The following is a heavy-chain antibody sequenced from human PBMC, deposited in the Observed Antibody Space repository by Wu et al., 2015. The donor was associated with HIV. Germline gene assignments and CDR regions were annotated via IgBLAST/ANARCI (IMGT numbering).Heavy chain of an antibody. CDR2: ISTNSGKT. Sequence: QVQLVQSGAEVKKPGASVKVSCKASGYIFSGHQLNWLRQAPGQGLEWIGWISTNSGKTNYAQRFQGRVIMTTETSSSTVYMEMRSLRSDDTGVYYCARSREIWFANGMAVWAKGPRSPSP. CDR1: GYIFSGHQ. V-gene: IGHV1-18*04. J-gene: IGHJ6*02. CDR3: ARSREIWFANGMAV. D-gene: IGHD3-10*01.